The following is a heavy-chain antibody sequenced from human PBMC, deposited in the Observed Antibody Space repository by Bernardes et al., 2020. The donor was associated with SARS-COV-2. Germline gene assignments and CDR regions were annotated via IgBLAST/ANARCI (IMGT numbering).Heavy chain of an antibody. CDR1: GFTVSSNY. Sequence: GESLKISCAASGFTVSSNYMGWVRQAPGKGLEWVSVIYSGGSTYYADSVKGRFTISRDNSKNTLYLQMNSLRAEDTAVYYCVIGVVVTATAHMDVWGQGTTVTVSS. CDR2: IYSGGST. J-gene: IGHJ6*02. D-gene: IGHD2-21*02. CDR3: VIGVVVTATAHMDV. V-gene: IGHV3-66*02.